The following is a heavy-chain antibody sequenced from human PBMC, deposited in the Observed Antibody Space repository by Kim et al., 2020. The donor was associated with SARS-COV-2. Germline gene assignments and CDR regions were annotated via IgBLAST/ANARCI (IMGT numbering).Heavy chain of an antibody. J-gene: IGHJ4*02. D-gene: IGHD4-17*01. V-gene: IGHV1-69*13. CDR1: GGTFSSYA. CDR2: IIPIFGTA. CDR3: ARDPPRGDGDYGDY. Sequence: SVKVSCKASGGTFSSYAISWVRQAPGQGLEWMGGIIPIFGTANYAQKFQGRVTITADESTSTAYMELSSLRSKDTAVYYCARDPPRGDGDYGDYWGQGTLVTVSS.